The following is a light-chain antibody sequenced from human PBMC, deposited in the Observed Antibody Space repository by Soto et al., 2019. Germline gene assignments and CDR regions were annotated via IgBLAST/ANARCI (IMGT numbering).Light chain of an antibody. J-gene: IGLJ3*02. CDR3: GSYAGFVNWV. Sequence: QSALTQPPSASGSPGQSVTISCTGTSSDVGGYNYVSWYQQHPGKAPKLMIYEVTKRPSGAPDRFSGSKSGNTASLTVSGLQAEDEADYYCGSYAGFVNWVFGGGTKLTVL. CDR1: SSDVGGYNY. CDR2: EVT. V-gene: IGLV2-8*01.